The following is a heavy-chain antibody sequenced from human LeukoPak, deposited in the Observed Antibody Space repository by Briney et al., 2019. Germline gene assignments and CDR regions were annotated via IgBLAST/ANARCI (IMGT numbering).Heavy chain of an antibody. CDR2: ITHSGST. Sequence: PSETLSLTCAVYGGSFSGYYWSWIRQPPGKGLEWIGEITHSGSTNYNPSLKSRVTISGDMSKNQFSLKLSSVTAADTAVYYCARYIVSYPHDAFDIWGQGTMVTVSS. CDR1: GGSFSGYY. V-gene: IGHV4-34*01. D-gene: IGHD1-26*01. CDR3: ARYIVSYPHDAFDI. J-gene: IGHJ3*02.